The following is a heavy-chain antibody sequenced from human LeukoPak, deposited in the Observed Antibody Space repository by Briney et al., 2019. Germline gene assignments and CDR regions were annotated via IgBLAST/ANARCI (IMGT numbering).Heavy chain of an antibody. J-gene: IGHJ4*02. V-gene: IGHV3-30-3*01. D-gene: IGHD3-10*01. CDR1: GFTFSDYA. Sequence: PGGSLRLSCAASGFTFSDYAMHWVRQAPGKGLEWVAVISYHGNNKYYADSVKGRFTISRDNSKNTLYLQMSSLRVDDTALYSCARETYGEHYFGYWGQGTLVTVSS. CDR2: ISYHGNNK. CDR3: ARETYGEHYFGY.